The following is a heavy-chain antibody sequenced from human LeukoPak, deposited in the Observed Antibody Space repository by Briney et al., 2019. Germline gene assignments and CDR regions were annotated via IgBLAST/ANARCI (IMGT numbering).Heavy chain of an antibody. CDR3: ARAADYVWGSYFDY. CDR2: IYHSGST. CDR1: GGSTSSGGYS. V-gene: IGHV4-30-2*01. J-gene: IGHJ4*02. Sequence: PSETLSLTCAVSGGSTSSGGYSWSWIRQPPGQGLEWIGYIYHSGSTYYNPSLKSRVTISVDRSKNQFSLKLSSVTAADTAVYYCARAADYVWGSYFDYWGQGTLVTVSS. D-gene: IGHD3-16*01.